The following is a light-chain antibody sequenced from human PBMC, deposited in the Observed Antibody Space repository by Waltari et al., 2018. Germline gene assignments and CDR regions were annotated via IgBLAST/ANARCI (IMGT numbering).Light chain of an antibody. CDR2: VNSDGSH. CDR3: ETGGHGTWV. Sequence: QLVLTQSPSASASLGASVKLTCTLSSGHSSNIIAWLQQQPGKGPRYLMQVNSDGSHRKGDEIPDRFSGSSSGAERYLTSSSLQSEDEADYDCETGGHGTWVFGGGTKLTVL. CDR1: SGHSSNI. J-gene: IGLJ3*02. V-gene: IGLV4-69*01.